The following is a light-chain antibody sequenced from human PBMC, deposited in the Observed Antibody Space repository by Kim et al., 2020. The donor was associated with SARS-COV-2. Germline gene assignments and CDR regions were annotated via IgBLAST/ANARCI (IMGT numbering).Light chain of an antibody. J-gene: IGKJ3*01. CDR1: QSISSY. V-gene: IGKV1-39*01. Sequence: ASISDRVTITHQESQSISSYLNWYQPKPGKAPKLLIYAASSLQSGAPSRVSGNGSETDFTLTISSLQAEDVAAYYCKQYYSTPFTFDPETKVDIK. CDR3: KQYYSTPFT. CDR2: AAS.